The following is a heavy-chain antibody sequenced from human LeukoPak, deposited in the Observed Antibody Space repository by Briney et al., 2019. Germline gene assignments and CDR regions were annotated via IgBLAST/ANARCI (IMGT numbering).Heavy chain of an antibody. J-gene: IGHJ4*02. CDR2: VDPEDGET. CDR1: GYTFTDYY. Sequence: GASVKVSCKVSGYTFTDYYMHWVPQAPGKGLEWMGLVDPEDGETIYAEKFQGRVTITADTSTDTAYMELSSLRSEDTAVYHCATVSGCSGGSCPPPVDYWGQGTLVTVSS. D-gene: IGHD2-15*01. V-gene: IGHV1-69-2*01. CDR3: ATVSGCSGGSCPPPVDY.